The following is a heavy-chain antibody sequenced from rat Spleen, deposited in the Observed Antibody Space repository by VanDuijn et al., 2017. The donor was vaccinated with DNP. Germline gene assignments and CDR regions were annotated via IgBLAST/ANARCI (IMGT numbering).Heavy chain of an antibody. CDR1: GFTFSDYN. J-gene: IGHJ2*01. Sequence: EVKLVESGGGLVQPGRSLKLSCAASGFTFSDYNMAWVRQAPTKGLEWVATISYDGSSTYYRDSVKGRFTISRDNAQNTLYLQMNKLGSEDTATYYCARPPILRIIPFDYWGQGVMVTVSS. V-gene: IGHV5-7*01. CDR2: ISYDGSST. CDR3: ARPPILRIIPFDY. D-gene: IGHD1-6*01.